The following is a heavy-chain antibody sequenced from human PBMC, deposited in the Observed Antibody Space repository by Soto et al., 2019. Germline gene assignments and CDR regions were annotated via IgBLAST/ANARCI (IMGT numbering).Heavy chain of an antibody. CDR2: IGAADDP. CDR3: PRAKTGRLPRRGDYYYALDV. J-gene: IGHJ6*02. CDR1: GFFFNNYD. Sequence: QLVESGGGLTQAGGSLRLSCVGSGFFFNNYDMHWVRQVRGKGLEWVSAIGAADDPYYSVSVKGRFIVSRDNAQKSLYFQINNRRPADRVVFFCPRAKTGRLPRRGDYYYALDVWGRGTTVTVSS. V-gene: IGHV3-13*05. D-gene: IGHD6-25*01.